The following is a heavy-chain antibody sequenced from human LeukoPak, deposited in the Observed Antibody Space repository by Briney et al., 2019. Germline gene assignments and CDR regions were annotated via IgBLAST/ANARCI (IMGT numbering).Heavy chain of an antibody. CDR1: GGSFSGYY. V-gene: IGHV4-34*01. CDR3: VRLEYNDCQFDY. J-gene: IGHJ4*02. CDR2: INHSGST. D-gene: IGHD2-21*02. Sequence: SETLSLTCAVFGGSFSGYYWSWIRQPPGKGLEWIGEINHSGSTDYNPSLKSRVTISVDTSRNQFSLKLKSVIAADTAVYYCVRLEYNDCQFDYWGQGTLVTVSS.